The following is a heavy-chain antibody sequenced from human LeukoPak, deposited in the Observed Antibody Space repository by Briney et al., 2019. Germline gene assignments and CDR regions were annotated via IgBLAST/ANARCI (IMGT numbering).Heavy chain of an antibody. D-gene: IGHD6-19*01. CDR2: IYHSETT. V-gene: IGHV4-4*02. CDR1: GDSIRRMW. Sequence: PSETLSLTCAVSGDSIRRMWGRGVRQPRGKGLECIGEIYHSETTNYNPSLKSRVTISVDKSKNQFSLNLSSVTAADTAVYYCAMHSGWSGPDCWGQGSLVTVSS. J-gene: IGHJ4*02. CDR3: AMHSGWSGPDC.